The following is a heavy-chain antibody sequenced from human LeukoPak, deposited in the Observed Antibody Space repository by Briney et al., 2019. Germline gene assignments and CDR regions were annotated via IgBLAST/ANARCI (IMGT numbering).Heavy chain of an antibody. V-gene: IGHV3-23*01. CDR2: ISSSGSST. J-gene: IGHJ5*02. D-gene: IGHD6-6*01. Sequence: PGGSLGLSCAASGFTFSSYAMNWVRQAPGKGLEWVSAISSSGSSTYYADSVKGRFTISRDNSKNTLYLQMNSLRAEDTAVYYCAKDRGQLVPKYNWFDPWGQGTLVTVSS. CDR1: GFTFSSYA. CDR3: AKDRGQLVPKYNWFDP.